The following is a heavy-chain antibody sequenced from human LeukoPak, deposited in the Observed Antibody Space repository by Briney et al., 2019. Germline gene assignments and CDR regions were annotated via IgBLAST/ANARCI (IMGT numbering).Heavy chain of an antibody. V-gene: IGHV3-30*18. CDR1: GFTFRNYA. Sequence: PGGSLRLSCGASGFTFRNYAMHWVRQAPGKGLEWVAIITFDGSNIQFGDSVRGRFTIFRDNPKNTVFLQMNSLRGDDTAVYYCVKGGDGSIPFDYWGQGTLVTVSS. J-gene: IGHJ4*02. CDR2: ITFDGSNI. CDR3: VKGGDGSIPFDY. D-gene: IGHD5-24*01.